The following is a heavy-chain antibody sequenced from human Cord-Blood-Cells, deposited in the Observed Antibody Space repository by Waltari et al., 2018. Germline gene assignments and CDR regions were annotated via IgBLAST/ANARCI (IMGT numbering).Heavy chain of an antibody. CDR3: ARVGATWYFDY. D-gene: IGHD1-26*01. J-gene: IGHJ4*02. CDR1: GFTFSSYA. V-gene: IGHV3-23*01. CDR2: ISGSGGSK. Sequence: EVQLLESGGGLVQPGGSLRLSCAASGFTFSSYAMSWVRQAPGNGMGWVSGISGSGGSKYYADAVKGRLTRSRDNSKNTLYLQRNSLRAEDTAVYYCARVGATWYFDYWGQGTLVTVSS.